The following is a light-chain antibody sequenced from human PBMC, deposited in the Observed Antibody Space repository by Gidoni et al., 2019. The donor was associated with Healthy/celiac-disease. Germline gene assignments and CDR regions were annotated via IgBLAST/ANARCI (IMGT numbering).Light chain of an antibody. CDR2: GAS. CDR1: QSVSSSY. CDR3: QQYGRSPRT. J-gene: IGKJ2*01. V-gene: IGKV3-20*01. Sequence: EIVLTQSPGTLSLSPGERATLSCRASQSVSSSYLAWYQQKPGQAPRLLIYGASSRATGIPDRFSGSGSGTDFTLTISRLEPEDFVVYCCQQYGRSPRTFGQGTKLEIK.